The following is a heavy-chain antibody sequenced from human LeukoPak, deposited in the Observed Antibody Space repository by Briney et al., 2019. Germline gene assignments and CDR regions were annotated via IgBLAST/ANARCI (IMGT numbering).Heavy chain of an antibody. Sequence: SETLSLTCAVYGGSFSGYYWSWIRQPPGKGLEWIGEINHSGSTNYNPSLKSRVTISVDTSKNQFSLKLSSVTAADTAAYYCAIQGAEEMATITYYWGQGTLVTVSS. D-gene: IGHD5-24*01. CDR2: INHSGST. CDR3: AIQGAEEMATITYY. CDR1: GGSFSGYY. V-gene: IGHV4-34*01. J-gene: IGHJ4*02.